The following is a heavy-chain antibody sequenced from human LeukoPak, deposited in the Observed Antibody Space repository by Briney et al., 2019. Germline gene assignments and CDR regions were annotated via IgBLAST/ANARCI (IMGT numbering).Heavy chain of an antibody. CDR1: GFTFNGYA. D-gene: IGHD1-26*01. CDR3: ARGSSARFIGPEY. V-gene: IGHV3-23*01. CDR2: ISDSGDNT. J-gene: IGHJ4*01. Sequence: GGSLRLSCAASGFTFNGYAMNWVRQAPGEGLEWDSAISDSGDNTYYADSVRGRFTISRDNSMNTLYLQMNTLRAGDTAVYFCARGSSARFIGPEYWGHGTLVTVSS.